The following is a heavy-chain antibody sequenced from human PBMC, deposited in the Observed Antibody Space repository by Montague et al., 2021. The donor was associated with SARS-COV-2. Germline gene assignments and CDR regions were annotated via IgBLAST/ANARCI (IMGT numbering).Heavy chain of an antibody. V-gene: IGHV4-4*02. CDR2: INHSGST. CDR3: ARGGDGGWTGYYFDY. J-gene: IGHJ4*02. CDR1: GGSISSSNW. D-gene: IGHD6-19*01. Sequence: SETLSLTCAVSGGSISSSNWWSWVRQPPGKGLVWFGEINHSGSTNYNPSLKSRVTMSVDRSKNHFSLRVSSVTAAATAMYYCARGGDGGWTGYYFDYWGQGTLVTVSS.